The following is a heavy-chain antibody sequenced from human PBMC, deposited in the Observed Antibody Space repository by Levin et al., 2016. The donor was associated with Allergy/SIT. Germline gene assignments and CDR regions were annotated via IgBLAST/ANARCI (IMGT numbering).Heavy chain of an antibody. D-gene: IGHD2-15*01. CDR2: IWYDGSNK. V-gene: IGHV3-33*01. Sequence: GGSLRLSCAASGFNFNVYAIHWVRQAPGKGLEWIVFIWYDGSNKYYADSVKGRFTVSRDNSRNMVYLEMNSLRAEDTAMYYCVRDPPFALGGNWYFDLWGRGTRVTVSP. CDR3: VRDPPFALGGNWYFDL. CDR1: GFNFNVYA. J-gene: IGHJ2*01.